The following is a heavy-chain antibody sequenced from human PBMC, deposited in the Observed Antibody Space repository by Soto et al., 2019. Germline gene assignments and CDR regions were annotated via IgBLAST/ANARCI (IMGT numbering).Heavy chain of an antibody. J-gene: IGHJ4*02. Sequence: HPGGSLRLSCAASGFTFSSYAMSWVRQAPGKGLERVSVISCSGVSTYYADSVKGRFTISRDNSKNTLYLQMNSLRAEDTAVYYCARRGSGSYFDYWGQGTLVTVSS. V-gene: IGHV3-23*01. D-gene: IGHD1-26*01. CDR3: ARRGSGSYFDY. CDR1: GFTFSSYA. CDR2: ISCSGVST.